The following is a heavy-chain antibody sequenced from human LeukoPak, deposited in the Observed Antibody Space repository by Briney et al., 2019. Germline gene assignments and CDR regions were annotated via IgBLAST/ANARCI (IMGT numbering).Heavy chain of an antibody. J-gene: IGHJ4*02. CDR2: MNPNSGNT. V-gene: IGHV1-8*01. CDR1: GYTFTSYD. Sequence: ASVKVSCKASGYTFTSYDINLVRQATGQGLEWMGWMNPNSGNTGYAQKFQGRVTMTRNTSISTAYMELSSLRSEDTAVYYCARALRGGSGLKYYFDYWGQGTLVTVSS. CDR3: ARALRGGSGLKYYFDY. D-gene: IGHD2-15*01.